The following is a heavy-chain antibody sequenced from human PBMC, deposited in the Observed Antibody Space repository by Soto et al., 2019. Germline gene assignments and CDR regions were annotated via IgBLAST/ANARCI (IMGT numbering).Heavy chain of an antibody. CDR1: GFSLTPRGVA. J-gene: IGHJ4*02. CDR3: AHRPRGYAYYFDY. D-gene: IGHD5-12*01. CDR2: IYWDEDK. Sequence: QITLKESGPPLVKPTQPLPLPCTFPGFSLTPRGVAVGWFRQPPGKALEWLALIYWDEDKWYSPSLKSRLTITDDTSKNQVVLTMTNMDPVDTATYYCAHRPRGYAYYFDYWGQGTLVTVSS. V-gene: IGHV2-5*02.